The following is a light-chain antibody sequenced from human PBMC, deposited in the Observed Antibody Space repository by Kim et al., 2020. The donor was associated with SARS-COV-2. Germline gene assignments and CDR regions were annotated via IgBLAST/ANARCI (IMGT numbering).Light chain of an antibody. J-gene: IGLJ2*01. CDR3: QAWDNSNVV. Sequence: SYELTQPPSVSVSPGQTASITCSGDKLGDNYACWFQLKPGQSPVLVIYQDSKRPSGIPERFSGSSSGNTATLTISGTQAMDEAAYYCQAWDNSNVVFGGGTKLTVL. CDR1: KLGDNY. CDR2: QDS. V-gene: IGLV3-1*01.